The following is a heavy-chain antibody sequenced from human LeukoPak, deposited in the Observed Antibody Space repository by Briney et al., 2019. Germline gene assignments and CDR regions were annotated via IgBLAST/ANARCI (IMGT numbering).Heavy chain of an antibody. CDR3: ASSIGFLEWLPNSDWYFDL. Sequence: VASVKVSCKASGGTFSSYAISWVRQAPGQGLEWMGGIIPIFGTANYAQKFQGRVTITADESTSTAYMELSSLRSEDTAVYYCASSIGFLEWLPNSDWYFDLWGRGTLVTVSS. J-gene: IGHJ2*01. CDR2: IIPIFGTA. V-gene: IGHV1-69*13. D-gene: IGHD3-3*01. CDR1: GGTFSSYA.